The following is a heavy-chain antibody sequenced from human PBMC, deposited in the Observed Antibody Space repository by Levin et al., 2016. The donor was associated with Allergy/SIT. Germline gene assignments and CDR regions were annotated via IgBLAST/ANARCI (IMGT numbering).Heavy chain of an antibody. CDR3: ARKGEGHLDYFDY. D-gene: IGHD3-10*01. J-gene: IGHJ4*02. Sequence: LRLSCSVSGFFISSGHWWGWIRQPPGKGLEWIAYMYYSGSTYYNPSLKSRVTMSVDTSKNHFSLKLTSVTAVDTAVYYCARKGEGHLDYFDYWGQGTLVTVSS. CDR1: GFFISSGHW. V-gene: IGHV4-28*01. CDR2: MYYSGST.